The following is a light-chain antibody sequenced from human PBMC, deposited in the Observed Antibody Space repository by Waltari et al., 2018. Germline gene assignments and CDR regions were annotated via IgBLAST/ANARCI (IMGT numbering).Light chain of an antibody. CDR1: QSVLYSPNNKNY. CDR2: WAS. Sequence: DFVMTQSPDSLAVSLGERATLNCKSSQSVLYSPNNKNYLAWYQQKPGQPPKLLIYWASTRESGVPDRFSGSGSGTDFTLTISSLQAEDVAVYYCLQYSTTPWTFGQGTKVEIK. V-gene: IGKV4-1*01. J-gene: IGKJ1*01. CDR3: LQYSTTPWT.